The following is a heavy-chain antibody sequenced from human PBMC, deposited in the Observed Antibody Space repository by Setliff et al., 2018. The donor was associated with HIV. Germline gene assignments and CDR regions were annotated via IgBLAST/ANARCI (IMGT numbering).Heavy chain of an antibody. D-gene: IGHD6-19*01. J-gene: IGHJ4*02. CDR3: ARDPAMSGWALAD. V-gene: IGHV3-23*01. CDR1: GFTFSSSA. CDR2: ISGSGVST. Sequence: GGSLRLSCAASGFTFSSSAMSWARQAPGKGLEWVSGISGSGVSTYYADSVKGRFTISRDNSKNTLYLQINSLRAEDTAVYYCARDPAMSGWALADWGQGTQVTVSS.